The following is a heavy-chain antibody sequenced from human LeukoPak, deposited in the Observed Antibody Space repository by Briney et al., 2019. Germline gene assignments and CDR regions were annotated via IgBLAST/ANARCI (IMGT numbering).Heavy chain of an antibody. D-gene: IGHD6-13*01. CDR3: ARGVAAAGALLHDAFDV. Sequence: AGGSLRLSCAASGFTFSSYAMHWARQAPGKGPEWVAVISYDGSNKYYADSVKGRFTISRDNSKNTLYLQMNSLRAEDTAVYYCARGVAAAGALLHDAFDVWGQGTMVTVSS. J-gene: IGHJ3*01. CDR2: ISYDGSNK. CDR1: GFTFSSYA. V-gene: IGHV3-30*04.